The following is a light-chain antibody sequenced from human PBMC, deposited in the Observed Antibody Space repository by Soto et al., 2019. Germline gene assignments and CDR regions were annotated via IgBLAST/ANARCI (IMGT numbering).Light chain of an antibody. J-gene: IGKJ1*01. CDR1: QSVSSSY. V-gene: IGKV3-20*01. CDR2: DTS. CDR3: QQYGNSPWT. Sequence: PASVSGSPGQSITLSCRASQSVSSSYLAWYQQTPGQAPRLLIYDTSYRATGVPDRFSGSGSGTDFTLTISRLEPEDFAMYYCQQYGNSPWTFGQGTKVDIK.